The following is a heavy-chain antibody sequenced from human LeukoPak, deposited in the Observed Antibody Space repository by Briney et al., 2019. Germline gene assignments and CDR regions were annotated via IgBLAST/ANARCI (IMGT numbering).Heavy chain of an antibody. J-gene: IGHJ4*02. V-gene: IGHV1-69*05. CDR2: IIPIFGTA. D-gene: IGHD3-22*01. CDR1: GGTFSGYA. Sequence: GASVKVSCKASGGTFSGYAISWVRQAPGQGLEWMGGIIPIFGTANYAQKFQGRVTMTMDPSISTAYMELSSLRSEDTAVYYCARRSDDYDSSAYYHWGQGTLVTVSS. CDR3: ARRSDDYDSSAYYH.